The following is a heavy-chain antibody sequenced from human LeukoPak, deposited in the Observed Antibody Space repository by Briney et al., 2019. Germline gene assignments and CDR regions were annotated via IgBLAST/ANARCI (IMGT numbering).Heavy chain of an antibody. J-gene: IGHJ4*02. Sequence: GTLRLSCAASGFTLSNYGMSWIRQPPGKGLEWIGYIYYSGSTNYNPSLKSRVTISVDTSKNQFSLKLNSVTAADTAVYYCAREHDGGYNFDYWGQGTLVTVSS. D-gene: IGHD5-24*01. CDR3: AREHDGGYNFDY. CDR1: GFTLSNYG. V-gene: IGHV4-59*01. CDR2: IYYSGST.